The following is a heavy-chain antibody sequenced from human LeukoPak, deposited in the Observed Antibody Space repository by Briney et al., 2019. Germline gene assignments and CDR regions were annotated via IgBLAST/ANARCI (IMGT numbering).Heavy chain of an antibody. CDR1: GVSISSGTYY. CDR2: IYYSGST. CDR3: ARNASDSGTSYFDY. D-gene: IGHD1-26*01. V-gene: IGHV4-39*01. Sequence: PSETLSLTCTVSGVSISSGTYYWGWIRQPPGKGLEWIGSIYYSGSTSYNPSLKSRVTISVDTSKNQFSLKPDSVTAADTAVYYCARNASDSGTSYFDYWGQGTLVTVSS. J-gene: IGHJ4*02.